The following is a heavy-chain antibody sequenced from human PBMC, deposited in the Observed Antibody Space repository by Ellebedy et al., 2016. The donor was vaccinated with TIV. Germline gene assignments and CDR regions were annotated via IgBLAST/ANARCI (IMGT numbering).Heavy chain of an antibody. CDR2: ISSDGNNE. Sequence: GGSLRLXXIASGFTFSTHGMHWVRQAPGKGLEWVALISSDGNNEYYTDSVRGRFTISRDNSKNTLHLQMNSLRAEDTAVYYCAREGEWLLDYWGQGTLVTVSS. CDR3: AREGEWLLDY. D-gene: IGHD3-3*01. J-gene: IGHJ4*02. V-gene: IGHV3-30*03. CDR1: GFTFSTHG.